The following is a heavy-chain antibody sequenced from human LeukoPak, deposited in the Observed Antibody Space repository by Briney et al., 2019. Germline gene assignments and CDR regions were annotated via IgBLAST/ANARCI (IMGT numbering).Heavy chain of an antibody. Sequence: GGSLRLSCAASGFTFSNYAMHWVRQAPGKGLEWMALISYDGSNKYYADSVKGRFTISRDNSKNTLYLQMNSLRAEDTAVYYCARHSGSYFVSDYWGQGTLVTVSS. CDR1: GFTFSNYA. D-gene: IGHD1-26*01. V-gene: IGHV3-30*03. CDR2: ISYDGSNK. J-gene: IGHJ4*02. CDR3: ARHSGSYFVSDY.